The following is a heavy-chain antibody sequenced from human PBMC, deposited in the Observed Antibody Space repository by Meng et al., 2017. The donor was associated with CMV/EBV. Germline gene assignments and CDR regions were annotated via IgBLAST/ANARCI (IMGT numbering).Heavy chain of an antibody. J-gene: IGHJ4*02. Sequence: REPGPGMVKPSQTLTLDCTVLGGSISSGDYYWSWIRQPPGKGLEWIGYIYYSGSTYYNPSLKSRVTISVDTSKNQFSLKLSSVTAADTAVYYCARDNRRGGVDYWGQGTLVTVSS. CDR1: GGSISSGDYY. D-gene: IGHD3-3*01. V-gene: IGHV4-30-4*08. CDR3: ARDNRRGGVDY. CDR2: IYYSGST.